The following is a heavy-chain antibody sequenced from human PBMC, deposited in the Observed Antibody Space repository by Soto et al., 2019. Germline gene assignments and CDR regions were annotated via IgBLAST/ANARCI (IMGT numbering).Heavy chain of an antibody. CDR1: VVSLRTSGVG. D-gene: IGHD2-2*01. J-gene: IGHJ3*01. CDR3: ARVLVSPPVFAFDV. V-gene: IGHV2-5*01. CDR2: IYWSVDE. Sequence: SGPPHGHPAMARKLTCYFSVVSLRTSGVGGGGVRQTPGKALRWLALIYWSVDEHYRPSLKIRLTINKATSKNQVVLIMTNMDPVDTATYYCARVLVSPPVFAFDVWGQGTTVTVSS.